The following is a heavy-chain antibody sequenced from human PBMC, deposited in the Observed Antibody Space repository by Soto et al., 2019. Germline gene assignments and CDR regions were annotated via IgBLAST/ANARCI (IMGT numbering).Heavy chain of an antibody. V-gene: IGHV3-30-3*01. CDR3: ARDRDGYQNY. J-gene: IGHJ4*02. CDR2: ISYDGSNK. D-gene: IGHD5-18*01. CDR1: GFTFSSYA. Sequence: GGSLRLSCAASGFTFSSYAMHWGRQAPGKGLEWVAVISYDGSNKYYADSVKGRFTISRDNSKNTLYLQMNSLRAEDTAVYYCARDRDGYQNYWGQGTLVTVSS.